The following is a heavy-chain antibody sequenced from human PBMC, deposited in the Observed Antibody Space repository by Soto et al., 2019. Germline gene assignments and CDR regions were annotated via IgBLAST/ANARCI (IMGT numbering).Heavy chain of an antibody. Sequence: EVQLVESGGGVVQPGGSLRLSCEGAGFPFSNDWMSWVRQAPGKGLEWVASIKADGREKYFMDSTKGRITISRDNAKNALSLQMNGLRDEDTAVYYCARLIDLRYLGSFGGGDNYFDYWAQGTPVTVSS. J-gene: IGHJ4*02. CDR3: ARLIDLRYLGSFGGGDNYFDY. D-gene: IGHD3-9*01. V-gene: IGHV3-7*01. CDR2: IKADGREK. CDR1: GFPFSNDW.